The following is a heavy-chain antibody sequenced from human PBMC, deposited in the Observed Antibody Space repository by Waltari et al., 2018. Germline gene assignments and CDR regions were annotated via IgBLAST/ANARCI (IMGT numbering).Heavy chain of an antibody. D-gene: IGHD6-19*01. CDR3: ARDKDSSGWYVPFDY. Sequence: QVQLQQSGPGLVKPPQTLSLTCAISGARVSSKSAAWKWNRQSQTRGLEWLGSTYYRSNWYNDYAVSVKSRITINPDTSKNQFSLQLNSVTPEDTAVYYCARDKDSSGWYVPFDYWGQGTLVTVSS. CDR1: GARVSSKSAA. V-gene: IGHV6-1*01. CDR2: TYYRSNWYN. J-gene: IGHJ4*02.